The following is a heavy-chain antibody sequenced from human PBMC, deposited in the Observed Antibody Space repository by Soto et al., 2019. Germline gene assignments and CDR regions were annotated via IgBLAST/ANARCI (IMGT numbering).Heavy chain of an antibody. CDR1: GGSISSYY. J-gene: IGHJ3*02. Sequence: SETLSLTCTVSGGSISSYYWGWIRQPPGKGLEWIGSIYYSGSTYYNPSLKSRVTISVDTSKNQFSLKLSSVTAADTALYYCARDPDSDGSRPDAFDIWGQGTMVTVSS. D-gene: IGHD6-13*01. CDR2: IYYSGST. CDR3: ARDPDSDGSRPDAFDI. V-gene: IGHV4-39*02.